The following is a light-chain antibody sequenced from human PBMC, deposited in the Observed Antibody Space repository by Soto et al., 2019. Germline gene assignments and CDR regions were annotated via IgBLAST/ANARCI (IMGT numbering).Light chain of an antibody. J-gene: IGLJ2*01. CDR2: SNN. Sequence: HSALTQPPSASGTPGQSVTISCSGSSSNIGSNTVNWYQQLPGTAPKLVIYSNNQRPSGVPDRFSGSKSGTSASLAISGLQSEDEAVYYCVAWDDSLNGYVVFGGGTKVTVL. CDR3: VAWDDSLNGYVV. V-gene: IGLV1-44*01. CDR1: SSNIGSNT.